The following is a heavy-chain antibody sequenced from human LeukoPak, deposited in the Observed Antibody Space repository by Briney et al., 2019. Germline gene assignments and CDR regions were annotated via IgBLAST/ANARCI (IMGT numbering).Heavy chain of an antibody. CDR1: GGSISSYY. D-gene: IGHD3-22*01. CDR3: ARANYYDSSGYYSSYNWFDP. CDR2: IYYSGGT. J-gene: IGHJ5*02. Sequence: PSETLSLTCTVSGGSISSYYWSWIRQPPGKGLEWIGYIYYSGGTNYNPSLKSRVTISVDTSKNQFSLKLSSVTAADTAVYYCARANYYDSSGYYSSYNWFDPWGQGTLVTVSS. V-gene: IGHV4-59*12.